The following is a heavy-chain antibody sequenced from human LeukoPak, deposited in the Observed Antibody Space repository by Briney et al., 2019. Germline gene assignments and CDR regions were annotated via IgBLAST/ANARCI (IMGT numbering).Heavy chain of an antibody. V-gene: IGHV4-4*07. CDR3: ARVRRGNSGGVWFDP. CDR1: GDSISGYY. D-gene: IGHD4-23*01. CDR2: VYTSGST. J-gene: IGHJ5*02. Sequence: SGTLSLTCSVSGDSISGYYWSWIRQPAGKGLEWIGRVYTSGSTNYNPSLRSRVTISVDTSKNQFSLKLSSVTAADTAVYYCARVRRGNSGGVWFDPWGQGTLVTVSS.